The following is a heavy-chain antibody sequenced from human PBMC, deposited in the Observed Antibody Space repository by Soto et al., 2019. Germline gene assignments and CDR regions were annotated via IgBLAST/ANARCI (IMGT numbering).Heavy chain of an antibody. CDR1: GFTFDDYA. CDR3: ARESEDLTSNFDY. V-gene: IGHV3-9*01. J-gene: IGHJ4*02. Sequence: GGSLRLSCAASGFTFDDYAMHWVRQAPGKGLEWVSGISWNSGSIGYADSVKGRFTISRDNAKNSLYLEMNSLRAEDTAVYYCARESEDLTSNFDYWGQGTLVTVSS. CDR2: ISWNSGSI.